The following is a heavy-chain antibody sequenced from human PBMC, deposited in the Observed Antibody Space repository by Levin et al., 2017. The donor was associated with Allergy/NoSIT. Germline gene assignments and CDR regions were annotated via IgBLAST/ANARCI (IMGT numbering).Heavy chain of an antibody. Sequence: SVKVSCKASGVNFNTHAFVWVRQAPGQGLEWLGGIIPFVSTVTYSRKFRGRVTISADTPTTTVYMELTNLRSEDTAMYYCARDRAYYNDSSGYLYWGQGTPVTVSS. J-gene: IGHJ4*02. CDR2: IIPFVSTV. CDR1: GVNFNTHA. D-gene: IGHD3-22*01. CDR3: ARDRAYYNDSSGYLY. V-gene: IGHV1-69*06.